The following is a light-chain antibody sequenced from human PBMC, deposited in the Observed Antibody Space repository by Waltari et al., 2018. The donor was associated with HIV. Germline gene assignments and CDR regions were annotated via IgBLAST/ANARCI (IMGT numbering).Light chain of an antibody. CDR3: CPYATGTIVV. Sequence: QPALTRPASVSGSPGATITISCTGTSSTVGGYTFMTCYHQHPAKAPKLLIRDVTNRLQGMSDRFTASKSGNTAYLTISGLQSEDEADYYCCPYATGTIVVFGGGTRLTVL. CDR2: DVT. V-gene: IGLV2-14*03. J-gene: IGLJ2*01. CDR1: SSTVGGYTF.